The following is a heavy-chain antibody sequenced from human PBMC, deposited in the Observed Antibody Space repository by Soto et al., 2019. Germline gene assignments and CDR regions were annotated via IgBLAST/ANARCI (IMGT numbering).Heavy chain of an antibody. Sequence: QVQLVQSGAEVKKPGSSVKLSCKTSGGTFRTYAINWVRQDHGQWLEWMGGIIPVFGTANYAHTFQGRFTITADESTSTAYMELSSLRSEDTAVYYCAIPLPKQQLERGAFDHWGHGTLVNVAS. CDR2: IIPVFGTA. CDR3: AIPLPKQQLERGAFDH. V-gene: IGHV1-69*01. D-gene: IGHD6-13*01. J-gene: IGHJ4*01. CDR1: GGTFRTYA.